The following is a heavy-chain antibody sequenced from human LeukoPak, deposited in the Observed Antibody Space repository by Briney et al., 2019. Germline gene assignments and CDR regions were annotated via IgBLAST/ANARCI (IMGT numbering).Heavy chain of an antibody. V-gene: IGHV3-7*01. CDR2: IKQDGSEK. CDR3: VRDGVRGSYDHTHFDY. D-gene: IGHD2-8*01. J-gene: IGHJ4*02. Sequence: GGSLRLSCAASGFTFSSYWMSWVRQAPGKGREWVANIKQDGSEKYYVDSVKGWFAISRDNAKNSLYLQMNSLRVEDTAVYYCVRDGVRGSYDHTHFDYWGPGTVVTVSS. CDR1: GFTFSSYW.